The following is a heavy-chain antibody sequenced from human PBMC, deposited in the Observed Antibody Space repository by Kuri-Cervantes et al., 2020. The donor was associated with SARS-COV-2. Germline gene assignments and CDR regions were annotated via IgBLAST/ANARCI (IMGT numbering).Heavy chain of an antibody. J-gene: IGHJ4*02. Sequence: GESLKISCAASGFTFSSYSMNWVRQAPGKGLEWVSSISSSSSYIYYADSVKGRFTISRDNAKNSLYLQMNSLRAEDTAVYYCARDTGIVGAVPADYWGQGTLVTVSS. CDR3: ARDTGIVGAVPADY. V-gene: IGHV3-21*01. D-gene: IGHD1-26*01. CDR2: ISSSSSYI. CDR1: GFTFSSYS.